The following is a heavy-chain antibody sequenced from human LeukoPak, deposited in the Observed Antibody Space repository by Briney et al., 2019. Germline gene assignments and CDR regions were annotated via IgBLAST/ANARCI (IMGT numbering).Heavy chain of an antibody. Sequence: PSETLSLTCTVSGGSISSSSYYWGWIRQPPGKGLEWIGSIYYSGSTYYNPSLKSRVTISVDTSKNQFSLKLSSVTAADTAVYYCARLGTISYFDYWGQGTLVTVSS. V-gene: IGHV4-39*01. CDR1: GGSISSSSYY. CDR2: IYYSGST. CDR3: ARLGTISYFDY. J-gene: IGHJ4*02. D-gene: IGHD3-3*01.